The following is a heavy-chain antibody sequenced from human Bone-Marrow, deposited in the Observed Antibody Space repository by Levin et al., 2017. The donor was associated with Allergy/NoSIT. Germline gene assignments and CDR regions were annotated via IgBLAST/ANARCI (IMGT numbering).Heavy chain of an antibody. V-gene: IGHV3-23*01. D-gene: IGHD3-22*01. CDR3: ARGGYYDSSGLSL. Sequence: GGSLRLSCTASGFIFSTYAMNWVRQAPGKGLEWVSGIGGSGGITYYADSVKGRFTISRDNSKSTLYLQMNSLRAEDTAVYYCARGGYYDSSGLSLWGQGTLVTVSS. CDR1: GFIFSTYA. CDR2: IGGSGGIT. J-gene: IGHJ4*02.